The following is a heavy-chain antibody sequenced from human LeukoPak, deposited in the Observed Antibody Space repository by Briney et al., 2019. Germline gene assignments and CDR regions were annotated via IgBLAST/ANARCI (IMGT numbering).Heavy chain of an antibody. CDR2: IYYSGST. J-gene: IGHJ6*02. Sequence: PSETLSLTCTVSGGSISSYYWSWIRQPPGKGLEWIGYIYYSGSTNYNPSLKSRVTISVDTSKNQFSLKLSSVTAADTAVYYCARLGGILTGYLYYYYGMDVWGQGTTVTVSS. D-gene: IGHD3-9*01. CDR3: ARLGGILTGYLYYYYGMDV. V-gene: IGHV4-59*01. CDR1: GGSISSYY.